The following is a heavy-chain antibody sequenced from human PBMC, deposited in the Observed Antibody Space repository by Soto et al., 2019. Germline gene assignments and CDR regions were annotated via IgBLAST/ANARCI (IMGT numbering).Heavy chain of an antibody. J-gene: IGHJ4*02. V-gene: IGHV4-34*01. D-gene: IGHD6-13*01. CDR2: INHSGST. Sequence: QVQLQQWGAGLLKPSETLSLTCAVYGGSFSGYYWSWIRQPPGKGLEWIGEINHSGSTNYNPSLKRRVTVSVDTSKIQSSLKLSSVTAADTAVYYCARGVVGFSTWRFDYWGQGTLVTVSS. CDR1: GGSFSGYY. CDR3: ARGVVGFSTWRFDY.